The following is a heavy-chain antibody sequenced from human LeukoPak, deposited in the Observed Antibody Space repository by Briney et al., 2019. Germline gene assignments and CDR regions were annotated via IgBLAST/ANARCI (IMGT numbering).Heavy chain of an antibody. CDR1: GGSISDSNYY. J-gene: IGHJ4*02. Sequence: ASETLSLTCTVSGGSISDSNYYWGWIRQHPGKGLEWIGYIYYSGSTYYNPSLKSRVTISVDTSKNQFSLKLSSVTAADTAVYYCARGPDDDYGDYNFDYWGQGTLVTVSS. D-gene: IGHD4-17*01. CDR3: ARGPDDDYGDYNFDY. CDR2: IYYSGST. V-gene: IGHV4-31*03.